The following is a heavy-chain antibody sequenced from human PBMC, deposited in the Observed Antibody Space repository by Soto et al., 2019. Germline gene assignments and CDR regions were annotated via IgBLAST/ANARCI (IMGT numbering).Heavy chain of an antibody. Sequence: TLSLTCTVSGGSISSGGYYWSWIRQHPGKGLEWIGYIYYSGSTYYNPSLKSRVTISVDTSKNQFSLKLSSVTAADTAVYYCAAMVTRLHFDYWGQGTLVTVSS. CDR3: AAMVTRLHFDY. V-gene: IGHV4-31*03. CDR2: IYYSGST. CDR1: GGSISSGGYY. D-gene: IGHD5-18*01. J-gene: IGHJ4*02.